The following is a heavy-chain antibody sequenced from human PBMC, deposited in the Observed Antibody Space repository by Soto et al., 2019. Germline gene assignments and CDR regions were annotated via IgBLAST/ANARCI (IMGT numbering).Heavy chain of an antibody. J-gene: IGHJ4*02. Sequence: GASVKVSCKASGYTFTSYAMHWVRQAPGQRLEWMGWINAGNGNTKYSQKFQGRVTITRDTSASTAYMELSSLRSEDTAVYYCARDPLRAHPHPDPAFDYWGQGTLVTVSS. CDR2: INAGNGNT. CDR1: GYTFTSYA. V-gene: IGHV1-3*01. CDR3: ARDPLRAHPHPDPAFDY.